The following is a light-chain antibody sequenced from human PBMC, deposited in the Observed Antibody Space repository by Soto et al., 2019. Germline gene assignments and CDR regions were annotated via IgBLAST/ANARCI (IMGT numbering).Light chain of an antibody. J-gene: IGKJ1*01. CDR1: QNLLHSDGYNY. V-gene: IGKV2-28*01. CDR2: LGS. Sequence: DIVMTQSPHSLPVTPGEPASISCRSSQNLLHSDGYNYLDWYLQKPGQSPQLLIYLGSYRASGVPSRFSGSGAGTDFTLTISGLQREDFATYYCQQSYGTPPTFGQGTKVDIK. CDR3: QQSYGTPPT.